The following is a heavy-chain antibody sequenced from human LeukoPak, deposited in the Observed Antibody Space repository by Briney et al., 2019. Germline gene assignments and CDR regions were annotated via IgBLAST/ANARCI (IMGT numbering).Heavy chain of an antibody. J-gene: IGHJ4*02. D-gene: IGHD3-9*01. CDR2: IYYSGST. CDR1: GGSISSYY. CDR3: ARRGAYYDILTGYYKSARYYFDY. V-gene: IGHV4-59*08. Sequence: SETLSVTCTVSGGSISSYYWSWIRQPPGKGLEWIGYIYYSGSTNYNPSLKSRVTISVDTSKNQFSLKLSSVTAADTAVYYCARRGAYYDILTGYYKSARYYFDYWGQGTLVTVSS.